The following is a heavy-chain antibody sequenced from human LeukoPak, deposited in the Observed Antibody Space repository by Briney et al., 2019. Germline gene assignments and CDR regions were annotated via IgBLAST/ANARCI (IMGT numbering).Heavy chain of an antibody. Sequence: ASVKVSCKASGYTFTSYDINWVRQATGQGLEWMGWMNPNSGNTGYAQKFQGGVTMTRNTSISTAYMELSSLRSEDTAVYYCAQGYCSSTSCPIPYYYYGMDVWGQGTTVTVSS. J-gene: IGHJ6*02. CDR1: GYTFTSYD. CDR3: AQGYCSSTSCPIPYYYYGMDV. D-gene: IGHD2-2*01. V-gene: IGHV1-8*01. CDR2: MNPNSGNT.